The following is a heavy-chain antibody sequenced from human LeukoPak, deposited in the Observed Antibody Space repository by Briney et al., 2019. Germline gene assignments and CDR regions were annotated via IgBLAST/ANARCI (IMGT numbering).Heavy chain of an antibody. V-gene: IGHV3-74*01. Sequence: GGSLRLSCAASGFTFSSYWMHWVRQAPGKGLVWVSRINSDGSSTSYADSVKGRFTISRDNSKNTLYLQMNSLRAEDTAVYYCATHSGHYDAFDIWGQGTMVTVSS. CDR3: ATHSGHYDAFDI. D-gene: IGHD3-10*01. CDR1: GFTFSSYW. CDR2: INSDGSST. J-gene: IGHJ3*02.